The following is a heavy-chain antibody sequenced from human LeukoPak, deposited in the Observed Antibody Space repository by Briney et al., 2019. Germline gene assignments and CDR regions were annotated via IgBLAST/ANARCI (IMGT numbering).Heavy chain of an antibody. D-gene: IGHD6-6*01. Sequence: SETLSLTCAVYGGSFSGYYWSWIRQPPGKGLEWIGEINHSGSTNYNPSLKSRVTISVDTSKNQFSLKLSSVTAADTAVYYCARGPGPLSIAARPSRHYYFDYWGQGTLVTVSS. CDR3: ARGPGPLSIAARPSRHYYFDY. J-gene: IGHJ4*02. CDR2: INHSGST. V-gene: IGHV4-34*01. CDR1: GGSFSGYY.